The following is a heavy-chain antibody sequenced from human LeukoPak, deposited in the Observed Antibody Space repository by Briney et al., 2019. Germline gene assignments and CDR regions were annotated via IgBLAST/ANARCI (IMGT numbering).Heavy chain of an antibody. CDR2: INPNSGGT. D-gene: IGHD1-26*01. J-gene: IGHJ4*02. CDR1: GYTFTGYY. CDR3: ARDRVVGATVIDY. Sequence: ASVKVSCKASGYTFTGYYMHWVRQAPGQGLEWMGWINPNSGGTNYAQKFQGRVTMTRDTSISTAYMELSRLRSDDTDVYYCARDRVVGATVIDYWGQGTLVTVSS. V-gene: IGHV1-2*02.